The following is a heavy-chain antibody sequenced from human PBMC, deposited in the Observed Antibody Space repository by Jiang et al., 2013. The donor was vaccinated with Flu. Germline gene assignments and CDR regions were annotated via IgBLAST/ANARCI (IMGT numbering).Heavy chain of an antibody. D-gene: IGHD3-3*01. CDR2: ISAYNGNT. Sequence: GAEVKKPGASVKVSCKASGYTFTSYGISWVRQAPGQGLEWMGWISAYNGNTNYAQKLQGRVTMTTDTSTSTAYMELRSLRSDDTAVYYCARVNRLIFGVVIIDVVGFDPWGQGTLVTVSS. J-gene: IGHJ5*02. V-gene: IGHV1-18*01. CDR1: GYTFTSYG. CDR3: ARVNRLIFGVVIIDVVGFDP.